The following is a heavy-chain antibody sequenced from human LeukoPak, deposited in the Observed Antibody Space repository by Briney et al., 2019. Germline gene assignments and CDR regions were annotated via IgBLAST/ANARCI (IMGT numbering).Heavy chain of an antibody. D-gene: IGHD6-19*01. V-gene: IGHV3-23*01. CDR3: AKFKYSSGWLVSRFDY. J-gene: IGHJ4*02. Sequence: GGSLRLSCAASGFTFSSYGMHWVRQAPGKGLEWVSAISGSGGSTYYADSVKGRFTISRDNSKNTLYLQMNSLRAEDTAVYYCAKFKYSSGWLVSRFDYWGQGTLVTVSS. CDR1: GFTFSSYG. CDR2: ISGSGGST.